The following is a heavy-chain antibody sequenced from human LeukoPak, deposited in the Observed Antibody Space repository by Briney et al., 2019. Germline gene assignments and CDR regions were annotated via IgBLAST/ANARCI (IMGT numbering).Heavy chain of an antibody. CDR1: GGTFSSYA. V-gene: IGHV1-69*13. CDR3: ARDRGSFVGSSSYSHYMDV. J-gene: IGHJ6*03. CDR2: IIPIFGTA. D-gene: IGHD6-13*01. Sequence: SVKVSCKASGGTFSSYAISWVRQAPGQGLEWMGGIIPIFGTANYAQKFQGRVTITADESTSTAYMELSSLRSEDTAVYYCARDRGSFVGSSSYSHYMDVWGKGTTVTVSS.